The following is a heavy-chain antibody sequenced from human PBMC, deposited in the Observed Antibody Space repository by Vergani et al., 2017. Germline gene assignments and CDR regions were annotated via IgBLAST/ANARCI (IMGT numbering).Heavy chain of an antibody. Sequence: QVQLVQSGAEVKKPGSSVKVSCKTSGGTFKSNTFSWVRQAPGQGLEWMGGIIPIFGTADYAQDFQGRLSITADESTSTVYMELSSLRSDDTAVYYCAKENTVAVATPRYYNGLDVWGQGTTVTVSS. CDR3: AKENTVAVATPRYYNGLDV. CDR2: IIPIFGTA. D-gene: IGHD6-19*01. V-gene: IGHV1-69*01. J-gene: IGHJ6*02. CDR1: GGTFKSNT.